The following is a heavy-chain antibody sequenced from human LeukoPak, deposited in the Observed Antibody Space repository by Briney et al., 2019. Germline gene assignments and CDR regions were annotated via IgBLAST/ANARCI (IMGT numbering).Heavy chain of an antibody. V-gene: IGHV3-33*01. J-gene: IGHJ6*02. CDR1: GFTFSSYG. CDR3: ARGGSEFWPYGMDV. Sequence: GGSLRLSCAASGFTFSSYGMHWVRQAPGKGLEWVAVIWYDGSNKYYADSVKGRFTISRDNSKNTLYLQMNSLRAEDTAVYYCARGGSEFWPYGMDVWGQGTTVTVSS. D-gene: IGHD3/OR15-3a*01. CDR2: IWYDGSNK.